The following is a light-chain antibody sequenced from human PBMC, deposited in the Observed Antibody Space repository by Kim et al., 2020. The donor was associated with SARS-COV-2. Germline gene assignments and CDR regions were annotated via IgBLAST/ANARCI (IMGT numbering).Light chain of an antibody. J-gene: IGKJ2*03. CDR3: QQYYSTPHS. V-gene: IGKV4-1*01. CDR1: QSVLYSSNNKNY. CDR2: GAS. Sequence: RATVNCKSSQSVLYSSNNKNYLAWYQQKPGQPPKLLIYGASTRESGVPDRFSGSGSGTDFTLTISSLQAEDVAVYYCQQYYSTPHSFGQGTKLEI.